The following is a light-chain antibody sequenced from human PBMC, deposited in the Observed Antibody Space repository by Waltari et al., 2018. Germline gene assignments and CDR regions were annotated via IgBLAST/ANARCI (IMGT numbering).Light chain of an antibody. CDR1: GGHSNFA. CDR2: VNSDGSH. CDR3: HTWDTGIRV. V-gene: IGLV4-69*01. Sequence: QPVLTPSPSASASLGASVKLTCTLSGGHSNFAIAWHQQHQGRAPRYLMRVNSDGSHKQGDGIPDRFSAYCAGAERYRTIANLQAEDEADYYCHTWDTGIRVFGGGTRLTVL. J-gene: IGLJ2*01.